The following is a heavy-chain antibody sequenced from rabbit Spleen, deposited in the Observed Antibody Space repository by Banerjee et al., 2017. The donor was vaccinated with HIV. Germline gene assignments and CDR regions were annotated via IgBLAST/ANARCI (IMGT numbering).Heavy chain of an antibody. V-gene: IGHV1S40*01. Sequence: QSLEESGGDLVKPEGSLTLTCTASGFSFSSGYYMCWVRQAPGKGLEWIACIGAGSSGNTYYASWAKGRFTISKTSSTTVTLQMTSLTAADTATYFCARDSGKSSYYMDRLNLWGQGTLVTVS. CDR3: ARDSGKSSYYMDRLNL. CDR2: IGAGSSGNT. J-gene: IGHJ3*01. CDR1: GFSFSSGYY. D-gene: IGHD8-1*01.